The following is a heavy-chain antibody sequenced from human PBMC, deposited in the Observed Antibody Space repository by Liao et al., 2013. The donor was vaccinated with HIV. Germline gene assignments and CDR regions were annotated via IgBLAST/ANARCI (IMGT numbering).Heavy chain of an antibody. CDR3: ARVHQYYYDSSGYPRDI. Sequence: QVQLQESGPGLVKPSQTLSLTCTVSGGSISSGSYYWSWIRQPAGKGLEWIGRIYTSGSTNYNPSLKSRVTISVDTSKNQFSLKLSSVTAADTAVYYCARVHQYYYDSSGYPRDIWGQGDNGHRLF. CDR2: IYTSGST. J-gene: IGHJ3*02. V-gene: IGHV4-61*02. CDR1: GGSISSGSYY. D-gene: IGHD3-22*01.